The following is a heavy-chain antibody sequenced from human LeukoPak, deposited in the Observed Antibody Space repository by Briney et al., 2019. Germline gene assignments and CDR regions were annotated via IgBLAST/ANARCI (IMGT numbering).Heavy chain of an antibody. D-gene: IGHD5-12*01. J-gene: IGHJ4*02. CDR2: IHYSGST. Sequence: PSETLSLTCPVSGGSISRSSSYWGWIRQPPGKGLEWIGAIHYSGSTYYNPSLQSRVTISVDTSKNQFSLKLSSVTAADTAVYYCRAVATTGDFDYWGQGTLVTVSS. CDR3: RAVATTGDFDY. CDR1: GGSISRSSSY. V-gene: IGHV4-39*07.